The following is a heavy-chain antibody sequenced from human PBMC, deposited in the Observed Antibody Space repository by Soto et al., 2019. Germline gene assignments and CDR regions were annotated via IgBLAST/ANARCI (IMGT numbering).Heavy chain of an antibody. CDR2: IIPIFGTA. CDR1: GGTFSSYS. D-gene: IGHD2-2*01. Sequence: GASVKVSCKASGGTFSSYSISWVLQAPGQGPEWMGGIIPIFGTANYAQKFQGRVTITADESTSTAYMELSSLRSEDTAVYYCARGYIVVVPAAGAGGDYYGMDVWGQGTTVTVSS. CDR3: ARGYIVVVPAAGAGGDYYGMDV. J-gene: IGHJ6*02. V-gene: IGHV1-69*13.